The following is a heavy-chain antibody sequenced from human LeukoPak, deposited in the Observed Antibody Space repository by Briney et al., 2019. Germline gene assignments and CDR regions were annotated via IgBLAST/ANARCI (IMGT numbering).Heavy chain of an antibody. CDR2: IYGGGNI. V-gene: IGHV3-53*05. CDR3: ARTQLELRPHYYYYYGMDV. CDR1: GFTVSSNY. Sequence: PGGSLRLSCAASGFTVSSNYMNWVRQAPGKGLEWVSVIYGGGNIYYADSVMGRFTISRDNSKNTLYLQMNSLRAEDTAVYYCARTQLELRPHYYYYYGMDVWGQGTTVTVSS. D-gene: IGHD1-7*01. J-gene: IGHJ6*02.